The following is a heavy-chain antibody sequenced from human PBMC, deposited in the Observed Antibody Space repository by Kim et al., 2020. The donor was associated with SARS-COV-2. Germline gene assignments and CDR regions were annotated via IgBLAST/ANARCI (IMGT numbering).Heavy chain of an antibody. V-gene: IGHV4-39*07. D-gene: IGHD3-22*01. J-gene: IGHJ4*02. CDR3: ARERVHSSGYYYTYYFDY. CDR1: GGSISSSSYY. Sequence: SETLSLTCTVSGGSISSSSYYWGWIRQPPGKGLEWIGSIYYSGSTYYNPSLKSRVTISVDTSKNQFSLKLSSVTAADTAVYYCARERVHSSGYYYTYYFDYWGQGTLVTVSS. CDR2: IYYSGST.